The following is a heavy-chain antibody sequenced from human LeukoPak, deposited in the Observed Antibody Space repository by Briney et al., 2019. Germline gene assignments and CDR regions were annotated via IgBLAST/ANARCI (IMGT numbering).Heavy chain of an antibody. D-gene: IGHD2-15*01. CDR3: ARVYCSGGSCWDFDP. J-gene: IGHJ5*02. CDR1: GGSISSSSYY. V-gene: IGHV4-39*07. Sequence: SETLSLTCTVSGGSISSSSYYWGWIRQPPGKGLEWIGSIYYSGSTYYNPSLKSRVTISVDTSKNQFSLKLSSVTAADTAVYYCARVYCSGGSCWDFDPWGQGTLVTVSS. CDR2: IYYSGST.